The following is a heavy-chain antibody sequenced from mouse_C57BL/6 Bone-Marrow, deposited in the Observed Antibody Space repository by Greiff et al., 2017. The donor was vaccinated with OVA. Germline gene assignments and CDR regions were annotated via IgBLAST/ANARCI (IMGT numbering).Heavy chain of an antibody. D-gene: IGHD1-1*01. V-gene: IGHV5-12*01. Sequence: EVKVVESGGGLVQPGGSLKLSCAASGFTFSDYYMYWVRQTPEKRLEWVAYISNGGGSTYYPDTVKGRFTISRDNAKNTLYLQMSRLKSEDTAMYYCARQGIYYCGSSPAWFAYWGQGTLVTVSA. CDR2: ISNGGGST. CDR3: ARQGIYYCGSSPAWFAY. CDR1: GFTFSDYY. J-gene: IGHJ3*01.